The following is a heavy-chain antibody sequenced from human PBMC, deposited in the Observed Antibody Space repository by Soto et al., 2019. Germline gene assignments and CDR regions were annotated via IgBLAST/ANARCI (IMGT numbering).Heavy chain of an antibody. V-gene: IGHV5-10-1*01. Sequence: GESLKISCKGSGYSFTTYCISWVRQMPGKGLEWMGRIDPSDSYTIHSPSFQGHVTISTDRSIGTAYLQWSSLKASDTAIYYCARRSIVGAGGMDVWGLGTTVTVSS. CDR1: GYSFTTYC. J-gene: IGHJ6*02. CDR3: ARRSIVGAGGMDV. CDR2: IDPSDSYT. D-gene: IGHD1-26*01.